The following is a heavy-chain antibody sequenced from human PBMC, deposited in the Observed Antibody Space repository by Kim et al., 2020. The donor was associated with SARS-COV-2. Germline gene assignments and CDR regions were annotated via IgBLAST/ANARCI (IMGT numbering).Heavy chain of an antibody. Sequence: GRFTISRDDSKNTAYLQMNSLKTEDTAVYYCTRREDRMVRGVIMTGSNDYWGQGTLVTVSS. V-gene: IGHV3-73*01. CDR3: TRREDRMVRGVIMTGSNDY. D-gene: IGHD3-10*01. J-gene: IGHJ4*02.